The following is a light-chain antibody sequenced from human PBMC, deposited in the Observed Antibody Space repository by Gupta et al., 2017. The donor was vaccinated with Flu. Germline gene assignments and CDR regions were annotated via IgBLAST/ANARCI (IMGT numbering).Light chain of an antibody. J-gene: IGLJ2*01. CDR2: EAT. CDR1: NSIVGKYDL. Sequence: QSALTQPASVSGSPGQSITISCTGTNSIVGKYDLVSWYQQHPGKAPKLIIYEATRRPSGVSDRFSGSKSGSTASLTISGLRAEDEADYYCCAYAGSDTFDVFGGGTKLTGL. V-gene: IGLV2-23*02. CDR3: CAYAGSDTFDV.